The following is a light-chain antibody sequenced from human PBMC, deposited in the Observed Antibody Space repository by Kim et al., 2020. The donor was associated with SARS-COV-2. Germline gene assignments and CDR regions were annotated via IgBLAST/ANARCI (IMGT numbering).Light chain of an antibody. J-gene: IGKJ4*01. Sequence: VSLGERATRSCRPGQSVSSYLAWYQQKPGQAPRLLIFGASTRATGVPARFSGSGSGTEFTLTISSLQSEDFAVYYCQHYSNWPLTFGGGTKVDIK. V-gene: IGKV3-15*01. CDR3: QHYSNWPLT. CDR1: QSVSSY. CDR2: GAS.